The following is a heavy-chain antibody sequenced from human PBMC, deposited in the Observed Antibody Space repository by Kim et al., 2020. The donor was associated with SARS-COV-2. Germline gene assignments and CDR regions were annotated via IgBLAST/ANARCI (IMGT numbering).Heavy chain of an antibody. CDR2: IYYSGST. CDR1: GGSISSYY. CDR3: AVATSGFDLDY. V-gene: IGHV4-59*01. J-gene: IGHJ4*02. Sequence: SETLSLTCTVSGGSISSYYWSWIREPPGKGLEWIGYIYYSGSTNYNPSLKSRVTISVDTSKNQFSLKLSSVTAADTAVYDCAVATSGFDLDYWGQRTLVTVSS. D-gene: IGHD5-12*01.